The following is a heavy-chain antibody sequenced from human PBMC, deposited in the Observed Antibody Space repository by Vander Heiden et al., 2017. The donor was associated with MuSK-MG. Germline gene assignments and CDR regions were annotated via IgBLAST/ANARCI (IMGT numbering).Heavy chain of an antibody. D-gene: IGHD3-22*01. CDR1: GGSFSGYY. CDR2: INHSGST. V-gene: IGHV4-34*01. J-gene: IGHJ4*02. CDR3: ARDGVVSGYYLRALTTFDY. Sequence: QVQLQQWGAGLLKPSETLSLTCAVYGGSFSGYYWSWIRQPPGKGLEWIGEINHSGSTNYNPSLKRRVTVSVDTSKNQFSLKLSSVTAADTAVYYCARDGVVSGYYLRALTTFDYWGQGTLVTVSS.